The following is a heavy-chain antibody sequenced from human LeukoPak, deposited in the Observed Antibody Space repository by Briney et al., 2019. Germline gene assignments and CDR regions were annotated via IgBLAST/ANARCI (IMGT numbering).Heavy chain of an antibody. D-gene: IGHD3-22*01. V-gene: IGHV3-49*04. CDR2: IRSKAYGGTT. CDR3: TRTYYYDSSGEYYFDY. CDR1: GFIFTSYS. J-gene: IGHJ4*02. Sequence: GGSLRLSCATSGFIFTSYSMSWVRQAPGKGLEWVGFIRSKAYGGTTEYAASVKGRFTISRDDSKSIAYLQMNSLKTEDTAVYYCTRTYYYDSSGEYYFDYWGQGTLVTVSS.